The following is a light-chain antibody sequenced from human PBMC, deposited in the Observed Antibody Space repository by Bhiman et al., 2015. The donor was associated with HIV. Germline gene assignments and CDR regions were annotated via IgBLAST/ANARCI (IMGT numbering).Light chain of an antibody. CDR2: GKN. V-gene: IGLV3-19*01. CDR1: SLRSYY. CDR3: NCRDSSGNRV. J-gene: IGLJ1*01. Sequence: SSELTQDPAVSVALGQTVRITCQGDSLRSYYASWYQQKPGQAPVLVIYGKNNRPSGIPDRFSGSSSGKTASLTITGAQAEDEADYYCNCRDSSGNRVFGTGTKVTVL.